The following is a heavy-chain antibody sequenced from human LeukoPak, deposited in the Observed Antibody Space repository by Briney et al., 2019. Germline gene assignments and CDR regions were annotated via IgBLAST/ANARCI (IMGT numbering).Heavy chain of an antibody. J-gene: IGHJ4*02. CDR2: ISGTSSYT. D-gene: IGHD3-3*01. CDR3: ASGVTIFGVVRFDY. V-gene: IGHV3-11*06. CDR1: GFTFGAYY. Sequence: PGGSLRLSCAASGFTFGAYYMSWIRQAPGKGLEWISYISGTSSYTNYADSVKGRFTISRYNAKNSLYLQMNSLRAEDTAVYYCASGVTIFGVVRFDYWGQGTLVTVSS.